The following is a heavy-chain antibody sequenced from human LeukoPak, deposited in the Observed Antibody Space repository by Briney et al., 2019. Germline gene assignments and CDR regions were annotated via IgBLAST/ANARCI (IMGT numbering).Heavy chain of an antibody. V-gene: IGHV5-51*01. CDR2: IYPGDSDT. CDR1: GCSFTSYW. Sequence: KHGESLKISCKGSGCSFTSYWIGWVRQMPGKGLEWMGIIYPGDSDTRYSPSFQGQDTISADKSISTAYLQWSSLKASDTAMYYCARPPVRGVAKTGYYYGMDVWGQGTTVTVSS. CDR3: ARPPVRGVAKTGYYYGMDV. J-gene: IGHJ6*02. D-gene: IGHD1-26*01.